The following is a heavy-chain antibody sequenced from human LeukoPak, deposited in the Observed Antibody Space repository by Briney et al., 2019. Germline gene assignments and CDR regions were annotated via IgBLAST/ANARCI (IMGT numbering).Heavy chain of an antibody. V-gene: IGHV4-39*07. D-gene: IGHD1-26*01. CDR2: IYYTGST. Sequence: SETLSLTCTVSGGSIRSTNYYWGCVRQPPGTGLEWIGSIYYTGSTYYNPSLKSRVTISVDTSKNQFSLRLTSVTAADTAVYYCARTTGSFYFYYYMDVWGKGTTVTVSS. CDR1: GGSIRSTNYY. CDR3: ARTTGSFYFYYYMDV. J-gene: IGHJ6*03.